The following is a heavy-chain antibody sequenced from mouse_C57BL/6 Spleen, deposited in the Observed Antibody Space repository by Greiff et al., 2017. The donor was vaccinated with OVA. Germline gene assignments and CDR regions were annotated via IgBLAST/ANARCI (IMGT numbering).Heavy chain of an antibody. J-gene: IGHJ2*01. CDR2: IDPNGGGT. D-gene: IGHD1-1*01. CDR3: ARDITTVVAGNFDY. Sequence: VQLQQPGAELVKPGASVKLSCKASGYTFTSYWMHWVKQRPGRGLEWIGRIDPNGGGTKYNEKFKSKATLTVDKPSSTAYMQLSSLTSEDSAVYYCARDITTVVAGNFDYWGQGTTLTVSS. V-gene: IGHV1-72*01. CDR1: GYTFTSYW.